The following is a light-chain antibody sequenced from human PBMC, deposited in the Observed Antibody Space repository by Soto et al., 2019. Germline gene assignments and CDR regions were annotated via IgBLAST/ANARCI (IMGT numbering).Light chain of an antibody. CDR3: QQHGQWPIT. J-gene: IGKJ5*01. Sequence: VMTQSPATLSLSPGDSATLSCRASQSVNSNYLAWYQQKPGQAPRLLIYGISKRATDIPDRFSGSGSGTELNLTISRLQPEDFATYYCQQHGQWPITCGQGTRLEIK. CDR1: QSVNSNY. V-gene: IGKV3-20*01. CDR2: GIS.